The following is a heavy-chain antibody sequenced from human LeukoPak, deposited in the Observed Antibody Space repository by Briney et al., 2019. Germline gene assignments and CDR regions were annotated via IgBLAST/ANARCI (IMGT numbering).Heavy chain of an antibody. Sequence: QTGGSLRLSCAASGFTFSSYAMSWVRQAPGKGLEWVSAISGNDESTFYADSVKGRFTISRDNSRNTLYLQLSSLSAEDSAIYYCARDRRPSHTYSGLFDYWGQGTMVTVSS. V-gene: IGHV3-23*01. CDR3: ARDRRPSHTYSGLFDY. CDR2: ISGNDEST. CDR1: GFTFSSYA. D-gene: IGHD5-12*01. J-gene: IGHJ4*02.